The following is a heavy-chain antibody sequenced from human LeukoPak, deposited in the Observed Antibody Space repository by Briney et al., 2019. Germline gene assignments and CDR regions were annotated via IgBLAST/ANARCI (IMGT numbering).Heavy chain of an antibody. CDR2: ISYDGSNK. Sequence: GRSLRLSCAASGFTFSSYAMDRVRQAPGKGLEWVAVISYDGSNKYYADSVKGRFTISRDNSKNTLYLHMNSLRAEDTDVYYCAREDVLRFLEWLRYGMDVWGQGTTVTVSS. D-gene: IGHD3-3*01. CDR3: AREDVLRFLEWLRYGMDV. V-gene: IGHV3-30-3*01. J-gene: IGHJ6*02. CDR1: GFTFSSYA.